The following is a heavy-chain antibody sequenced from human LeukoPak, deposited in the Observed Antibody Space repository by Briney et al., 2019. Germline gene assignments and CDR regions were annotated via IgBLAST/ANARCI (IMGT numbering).Heavy chain of an antibody. CDR2: FYYSGRT. CDR1: GGSISSSSYY. Sequence: PETLSLTYTVSGGSISSSSYYWGWIRQPPGKGLEWIGSFYYSGRTYYNPSLKSRVTISVDTSKNQFSLKLSSVTAADTAVYYCARLKALVDVWGKGTTVTVSS. J-gene: IGHJ6*04. CDR3: ARLKALVDV. V-gene: IGHV4-39*07.